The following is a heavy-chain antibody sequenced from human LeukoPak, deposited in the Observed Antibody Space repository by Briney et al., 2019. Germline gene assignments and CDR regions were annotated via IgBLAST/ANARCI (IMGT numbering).Heavy chain of an antibody. CDR2: TYYSGST. J-gene: IGHJ4*02. CDR3: ARHSVFGGGPSH. Sequence: PSETLFLTCTVSGGSISSSSYYWGWIRQPPGKGLEWIGSTYYSGSTYYNPSLKSRVTISVDTSKNQFSLKLSSVTAADTAVYYCARHSVFGGGPSHWGQGTLVTVSS. CDR1: GGSISSSSYY. V-gene: IGHV4-39*01. D-gene: IGHD1-14*01.